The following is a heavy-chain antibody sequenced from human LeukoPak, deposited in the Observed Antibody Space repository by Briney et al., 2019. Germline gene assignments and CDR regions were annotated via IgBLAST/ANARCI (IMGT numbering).Heavy chain of an antibody. D-gene: IGHD6-19*01. J-gene: IGHJ4*02. Sequence: GGSLRLSCAASGFTVSSNYMSWVRQAPGKGLEWVSAISDSGGYTYYTDSVKGRFTISRDNSRNTLYLQMNILRAGDTALYYCAKGYSTGWYLGYWGQGTLVTVSS. CDR2: ISDSGGYT. CDR1: GFTVSSNY. CDR3: AKGYSTGWYLGY. V-gene: IGHV3-23*01.